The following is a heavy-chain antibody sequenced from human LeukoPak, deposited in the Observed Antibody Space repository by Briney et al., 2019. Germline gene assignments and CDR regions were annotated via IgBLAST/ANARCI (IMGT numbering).Heavy chain of an antibody. CDR3: AGGSYEIGRVY. D-gene: IGHD1-26*01. J-gene: IGHJ4*02. CDR2: INPNSGGT. Sequence: ASVTVSCTASGYTFTGYYMHWVRQAPGQGLEWMGWINPNSGGTNYAQKFQGWVTMTRDTSISTAYMELSRLRSDDTAVYYCAGGSYEIGRVYWGQGTLVTVSS. V-gene: IGHV1-2*04. CDR1: GYTFTGYY.